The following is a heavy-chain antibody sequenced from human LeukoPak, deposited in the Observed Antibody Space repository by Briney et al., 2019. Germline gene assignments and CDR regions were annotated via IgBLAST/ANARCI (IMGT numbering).Heavy chain of an antibody. J-gene: IGHJ4*02. CDR3: ARVIRPAGGDCIDY. CDR2: ISSSSSYI. CDR1: GFTFSSYS. D-gene: IGHD2-21*02. V-gene: IGHV3-21*01. Sequence: GGSLRLSCAASGFTFSSYSMNWVRQAPGKGLEWVSSISSSSSYIYYADSVKGRFTISRDNAKNSLYLQMNSLRAEDTAVYHCARVIRPAGGDCIDYWGQGTLVTVSS.